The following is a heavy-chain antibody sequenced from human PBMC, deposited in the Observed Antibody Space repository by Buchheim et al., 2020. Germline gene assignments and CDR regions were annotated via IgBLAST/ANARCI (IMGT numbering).Heavy chain of an antibody. Sequence: EVQLLESGGGLVQPGGSLRLSCAASGFTFSNYAMNWVRQAPGKGLEWVSAIGYSGDSTYYADSVKGRFTISRGNSKNTLFLQMTSLRAEDTAVYYCAKGSGNNNWYVWFDPWGQGTL. CDR1: GFTFSNYA. J-gene: IGHJ5*02. D-gene: IGHD1-1*01. V-gene: IGHV3-23*01. CDR2: IGYSGDST. CDR3: AKGSGNNNWYVWFDP.